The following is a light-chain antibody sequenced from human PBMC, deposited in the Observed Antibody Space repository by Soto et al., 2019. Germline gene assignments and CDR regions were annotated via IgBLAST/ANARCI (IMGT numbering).Light chain of an antibody. J-gene: IGKJ2*01. V-gene: IGKV3-20*01. CDR2: GAS. CDR3: QQYGSSPHT. CDR1: QSVSSSY. Sequence: EIVLTQSPGTLSLSPGERATLSCRASQSVSSSYLAWYQHKPGQAPRLLIYGASSRATGIPDRLSGSGSGTHFTLTISRLEPEDFAVYYCQQYGSSPHTFGQGTKLEIK.